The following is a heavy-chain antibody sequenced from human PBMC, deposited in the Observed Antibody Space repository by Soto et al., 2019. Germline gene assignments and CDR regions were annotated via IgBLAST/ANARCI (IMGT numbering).Heavy chain of an antibody. CDR3: ARIQLVGPFDY. CDR1: GYTFTSYA. J-gene: IGHJ4*02. D-gene: IGHD1-1*01. Sequence: ASVKVSCKASGYTFTSYAMHWVRQAPGQRLEWMGWINAGNGNTKYSQKFQGRVTITRDTSASTAYMELSSLRSVDTAVYYCARIQLVGPFDYWGQGTLVTVSS. V-gene: IGHV1-3*01. CDR2: INAGNGNT.